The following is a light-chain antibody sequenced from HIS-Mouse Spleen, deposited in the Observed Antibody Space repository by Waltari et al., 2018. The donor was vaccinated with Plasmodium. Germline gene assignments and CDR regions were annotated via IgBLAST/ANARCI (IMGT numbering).Light chain of an antibody. CDR3: QQSYSTPPT. J-gene: IGKJ4*01. CDR1: QSISSY. V-gene: IGKV1-39*01. Sequence: DIQMTQSSSSLSASVGDRVTITCRASQSISSYLTWYQQKPGKAPKLLIYAASSLQSGVPSRFSGSGSGTDFTLTISSLQPEDFATYYCQQSYSTPPTFGGGTKVEIK. CDR2: AAS.